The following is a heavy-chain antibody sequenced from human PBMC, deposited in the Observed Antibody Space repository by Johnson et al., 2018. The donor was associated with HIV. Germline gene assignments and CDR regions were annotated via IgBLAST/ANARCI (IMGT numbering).Heavy chain of an antibody. J-gene: IGHJ3*02. V-gene: IGHV3-66*01. CDR2: IYSGGST. D-gene: IGHD3-16*01. Sequence: VQLVESGGGLVQPGGSLRLSCAASGFTVSSNYMSWVRQAPGKGLEWVSVIYSGGSTYYADSVKGRFTISRDNSMHTLYLQMNSLSAEDTAVYYCGTSSVAWGIDAFDIWGQGTTVTVSS. CDR3: GTSSVAWGIDAFDI. CDR1: GFTVSSNY.